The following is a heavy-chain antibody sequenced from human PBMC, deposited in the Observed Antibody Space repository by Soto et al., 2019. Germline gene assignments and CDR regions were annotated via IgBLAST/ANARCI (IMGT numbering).Heavy chain of an antibody. D-gene: IGHD3-10*01. CDR3: ARVWMVRGLLIMDYFDY. V-gene: IGHV4-34*01. J-gene: IGHJ4*02. CDR2: INHSGST. CDR1: YASFIGYY. Sequence: PSETLSLTCAFNYASFIGYYWGWISKPSGTGLEWIGEINHSGSTNYSPSLKSRVTMSVDTSKNQFSLKLNSVTAADTAVYYCARVWMVRGLLIMDYFDYWGQGILVTVS.